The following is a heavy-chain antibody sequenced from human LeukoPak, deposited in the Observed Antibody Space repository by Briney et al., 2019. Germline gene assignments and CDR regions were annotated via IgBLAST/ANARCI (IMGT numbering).Heavy chain of an antibody. D-gene: IGHD6-6*01. CDR3: ASPSSIAARGGLYYFDY. CDR2: IYYSGST. Sequence: ASETLSLTCTVSGGSISSSSYYWGWIRQPPGKGLEGVGSIYYSGSTYYNPSLKSRVTISVDTSKNQFSLKLSSVTAADTAVYYCASPSSIAARGGLYYFDYWVQGTLVTVSS. J-gene: IGHJ4*02. CDR1: GGSISSSSYY. V-gene: IGHV4-39*01.